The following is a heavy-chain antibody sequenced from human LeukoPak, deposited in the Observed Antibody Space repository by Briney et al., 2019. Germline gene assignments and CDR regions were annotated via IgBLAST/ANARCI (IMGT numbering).Heavy chain of an antibody. CDR2: INPNSGGT. J-gene: IGHJ3*02. D-gene: IGHD2-2*01. V-gene: IGHV1-2*02. Sequence: ASVKVSCKASGYTFTGYYMHWVRQAPGQGLEWMGWINPNSGGTNYAQKFQGRVTMTRDTSISTAYMELSRLRSDDTAVYYCARVWSRYCSSTSCYRGKSGSSKFDAFDIWGQGTMVTVSS. CDR1: GYTFTGYY. CDR3: ARVWSRYCSSTSCYRGKSGSSKFDAFDI.